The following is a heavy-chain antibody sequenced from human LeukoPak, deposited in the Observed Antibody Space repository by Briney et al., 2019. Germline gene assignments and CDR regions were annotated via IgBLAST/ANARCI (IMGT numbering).Heavy chain of an antibody. CDR1: GFTFTNYA. Sequence: PGGSLRLSCAASGFTFTNYAMSWVRQAPGKGLAWVSGISGSGDNTYFADSVKGRFTISRDNSKNTLYLQMNSLRAEDTAVYYCAKDRLAYSYAQPFDYWGQGTLVTVSS. CDR2: ISGSGDNT. CDR3: AKDRLAYSYAQPFDY. V-gene: IGHV3-23*01. J-gene: IGHJ4*02. D-gene: IGHD3-16*01.